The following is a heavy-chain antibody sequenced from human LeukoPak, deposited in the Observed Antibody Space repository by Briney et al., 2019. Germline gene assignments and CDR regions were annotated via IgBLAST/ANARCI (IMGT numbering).Heavy chain of an antibody. CDR1: GGSFSGYY. J-gene: IGHJ4*02. CDR3: ARPYGSGSYFKDY. V-gene: IGHV4-34*01. Sequence: KTSETLSLTCAVYGGSFSGYYWSWIRQPPGKELEWIGEINHSGSTNYNPSLKSRVTISVDTSKNQFSLKLSSVTAADTAVYYCARPYGSGSYFKDYWGQGTLVTVSS. D-gene: IGHD3-10*01. CDR2: INHSGST.